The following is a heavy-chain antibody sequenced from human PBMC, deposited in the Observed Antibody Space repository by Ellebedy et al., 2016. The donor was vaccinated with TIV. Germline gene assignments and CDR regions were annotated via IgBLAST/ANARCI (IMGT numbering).Heavy chain of an antibody. CDR1: GDTFSSYC. V-gene: IGHV1-46*01. J-gene: IGHJ4*02. CDR3: GRMVYYDSSGYLSDY. D-gene: IGHD3-22*01. CDR2: FKATDGSR. Sequence: ASVKVSCKESGDTFSSYCVHWVRQAPGQGLQWMGVFKATDGSRIYTQKFQGRVTMTTDTSTSTAYMELRSLRSDDTAVYYCGRMVYYDSSGYLSDYWGQGTLVTVSS.